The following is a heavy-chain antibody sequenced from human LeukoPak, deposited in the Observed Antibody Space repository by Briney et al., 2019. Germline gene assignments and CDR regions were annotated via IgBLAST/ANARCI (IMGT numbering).Heavy chain of an antibody. V-gene: IGHV1-69*06. CDR1: GSTFGSHA. D-gene: IGHD1-26*01. CDR2: IIPAFDST. Sequence: ASVKVSCKASGSTFGSHAIIWVRQAPGQGLEWMGGIIPAFDSTNYAQKFQGRVTITADKSTTTVYMELSSLSSEDSALYYCGDARHWELLGLSDYWGQGTLVTVSS. CDR3: GDARHWELLGLSDY. J-gene: IGHJ4*01.